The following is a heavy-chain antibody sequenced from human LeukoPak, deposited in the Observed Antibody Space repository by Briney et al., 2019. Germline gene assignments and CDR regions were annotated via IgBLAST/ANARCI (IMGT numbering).Heavy chain of an antibody. CDR3: ARSDGDERGYFDY. CDR2: ISFSGDNT. Sequence: GGSLRLSCAASGFTFRDSAMSWVRQAPGKGLEWVSLISFSGDNTYYTDSVKGRLTITRDNSKDTLYLQMNSLRAEDTAVYYCARSDGDERGYFDYWGQGTLVTVSS. D-gene: IGHD4-17*01. J-gene: IGHJ4*02. V-gene: IGHV3-23*01. CDR1: GFTFRDSA.